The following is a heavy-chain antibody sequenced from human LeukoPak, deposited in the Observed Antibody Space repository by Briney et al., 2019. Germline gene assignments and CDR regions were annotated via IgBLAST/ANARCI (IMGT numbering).Heavy chain of an antibody. Sequence: GASVKVSCKASGYTFTSYYMHWVRQAPGQGLEWMGIINPSGGSTSYAQKFQGRVTMTRDTSTSTVYMELSSLRSEDTAVYYCARDLGYYDILTGQLDYWGQGTLVTVSS. D-gene: IGHD3-9*01. V-gene: IGHV1-46*01. CDR3: ARDLGYYDILTGQLDY. J-gene: IGHJ4*02. CDR1: GYTFTSYY. CDR2: INPSGGST.